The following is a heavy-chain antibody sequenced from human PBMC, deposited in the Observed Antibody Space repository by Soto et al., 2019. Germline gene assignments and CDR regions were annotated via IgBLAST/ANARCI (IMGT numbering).Heavy chain of an antibody. CDR3: ARDGGSGWSYYFDY. J-gene: IGHJ4*02. CDR1: GYTFTSYA. Sequence: ASVKVSCKASGYTFTSYAMHWVRQAPGQRLEWMGWINPVNGNTKYAQKFQGRVTITADESTSTAYMELSSLRSEDTAVYYCARDGGSGWSYYFDYWGQGTLVTVSS. V-gene: IGHV1-3*01. D-gene: IGHD6-19*01. CDR2: INPVNGNT.